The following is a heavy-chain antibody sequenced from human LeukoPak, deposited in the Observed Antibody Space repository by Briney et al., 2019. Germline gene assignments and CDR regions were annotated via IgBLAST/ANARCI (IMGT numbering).Heavy chain of an antibody. CDR1: GYTFTRYG. V-gene: IGHV1-18*01. J-gene: IGHJ4*02. Sequence: ASVKVSCKGSGYTFTRYGINWVRQAPGQGLEWMGWISGYNGDTKYAQKIQGRVTMTTDTSTSAAYMELRSLRFDDTAVYYCARAMGSGWYLDYWGQGTLVTVSS. D-gene: IGHD6-13*01. CDR3: ARAMGSGWYLDY. CDR2: ISGYNGDT.